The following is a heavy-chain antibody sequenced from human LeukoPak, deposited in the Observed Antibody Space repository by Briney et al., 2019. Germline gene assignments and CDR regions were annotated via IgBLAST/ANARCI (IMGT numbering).Heavy chain of an antibody. J-gene: IGHJ4*02. Sequence: PSETLSLTCAVYGGSFSGYYWSWIRQPPGKGLEWIGEINHSGSTNYNPSLKSRVTISVDTSKNQFSLKLSSVTAADTAVYYCARGDSSSKGVDYWGQGTLVTVSS. CDR1: GGSFSGYY. V-gene: IGHV4-34*01. CDR3: ARGDSSSKGVDY. D-gene: IGHD6-6*01. CDR2: INHSGST.